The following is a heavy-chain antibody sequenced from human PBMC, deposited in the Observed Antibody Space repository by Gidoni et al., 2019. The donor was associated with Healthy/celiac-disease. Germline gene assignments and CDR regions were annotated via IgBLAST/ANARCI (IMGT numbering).Heavy chain of an antibody. D-gene: IGHD3-16*02. J-gene: IGHJ4*02. Sequence: QVQLVQSGAEVKKPGASVKVSCKASGYTFTSYYMHWVRQAPGQGLEWMGIINPSGGTTSYAQKFQGRVTMTRDTSTSTVYMELSSLRSEATAVYYCARMGGIMITFGGVIDPFDYWGQGTLVTVSS. CDR2: INPSGGTT. V-gene: IGHV1-46*01. CDR1: GYTFTSYY. CDR3: ARMGGIMITFGGVIDPFDY.